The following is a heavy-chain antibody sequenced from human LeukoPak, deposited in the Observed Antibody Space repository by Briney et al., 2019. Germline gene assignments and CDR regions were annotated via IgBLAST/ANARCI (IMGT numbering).Heavy chain of an antibody. CDR1: GYTFTGYY. J-gene: IGHJ4*02. CDR3: ARGYITMVRGVIVLGY. CDR2: INPNSGGT. D-gene: IGHD3-10*01. Sequence: GASVKVSCKASGYTFTGYYMHWVRQAPGQGLEWMGWINPNSGGTNYAQKFQGRVTMTRDTSISTAYMELSRLRSDDTAVYYCARGYITMVRGVIVLGYWGQGTLVTVSS. V-gene: IGHV1-2*02.